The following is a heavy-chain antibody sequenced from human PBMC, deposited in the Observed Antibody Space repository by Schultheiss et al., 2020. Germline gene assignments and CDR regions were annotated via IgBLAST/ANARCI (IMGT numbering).Heavy chain of an antibody. CDR1: GFTFSSYW. V-gene: IGHV3-21*04. J-gene: IGHJ4*02. Sequence: GGALRLSCAASGFTFSSYWMHWVRQAPGKGLEWVSAISGSGGSTYYADSVKGRFTISRDNGKKSLDLQMSSLRADDTALYFCARAGSVRGLHFFDYWGQGVLVTVSS. CDR3: ARAGSVRGLHFFDY. CDR2: ISGSGGST. D-gene: IGHD3-10*01.